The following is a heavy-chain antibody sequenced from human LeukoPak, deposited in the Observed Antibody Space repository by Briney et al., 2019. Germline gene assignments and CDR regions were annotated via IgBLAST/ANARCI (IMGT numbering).Heavy chain of an antibody. D-gene: IGHD3-10*01. J-gene: IGHJ4*02. Sequence: PSETLSLTCTVSGGSISSSSYYWGWIRQPPGKGLEWIGSIYYSGSTYYNPSLKSRVTISVDTSKNQFSLKLGSVTAADTAVYYCARVRYYGSGSYSTSHLLDYWGQGTLVTVSS. CDR2: IYYSGST. V-gene: IGHV4-39*01. CDR1: GGSISSSSYY. CDR3: ARVRYYGSGSYSTSHLLDY.